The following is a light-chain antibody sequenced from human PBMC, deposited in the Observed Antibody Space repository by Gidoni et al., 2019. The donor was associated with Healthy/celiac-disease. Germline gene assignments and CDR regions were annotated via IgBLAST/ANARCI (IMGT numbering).Light chain of an antibody. V-gene: IGKV3-15*01. CDR1: QSVSSN. CDR2: GAS. J-gene: IGKJ1*01. Sequence: EIVMTQSPATLSVSPGARATLSCRASQSVSSNLAWYQQQPGQAPRLLIYGASTRATGIPARFSGSGSGTEFTLTISSLQSEDFAVYYCQQYNNWPPGTFGQGTKVEIK. CDR3: QQYNNWPPGT.